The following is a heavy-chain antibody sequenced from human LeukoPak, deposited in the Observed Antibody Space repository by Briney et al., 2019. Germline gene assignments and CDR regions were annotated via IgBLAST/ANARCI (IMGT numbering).Heavy chain of an antibody. V-gene: IGHV3-72*01. CDR1: GFTVSDHY. J-gene: IGHJ1*01. CDR3: ADIGGGGSNTR. Sequence: GGSLRLSCVASGFTVSDHYLDWVRQAPGKGLEWVGLIRKKSDRYTTEYAASVRGRFTISRDDSTNSVYLQMSSLKSEDTAVYYCADIGGGGSNTRWGEGTVVTVSS. D-gene: IGHD2-15*01. CDR2: IRKKSDRYTT.